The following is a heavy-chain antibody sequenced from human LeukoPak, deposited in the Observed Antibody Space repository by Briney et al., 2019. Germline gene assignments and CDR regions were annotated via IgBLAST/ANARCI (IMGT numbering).Heavy chain of an antibody. J-gene: IGHJ6*02. CDR2: ISSSSSYI. V-gene: IGHV3-21*01. CDR1: GSTFSSYS. D-gene: IGHD3-10*01. CDR3: ARVDYYGSGSYPLPV. Sequence: GGSLRLSCAASGSTFSSYSMNWVRQAPGKGLEWVSSISSSSSYIYYADSVKGRFTISRDNAKNSLYLQMNSLRAEDTAVYYCARVDYYGSGSYPLPVWGQGTTVTVSS.